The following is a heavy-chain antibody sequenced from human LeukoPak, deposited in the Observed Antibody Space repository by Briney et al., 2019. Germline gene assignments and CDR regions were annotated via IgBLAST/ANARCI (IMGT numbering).Heavy chain of an antibody. D-gene: IGHD1-26*01. CDR3: VSVGAGRGY. V-gene: IGHV4-30-2*01. CDR2: IYHSGST. J-gene: IGHJ4*02. Sequence: SQTLSLTYAVSGGSISSDGYSWSWIRQPPGKGLEWIGFIYHSGSTYYNPSLKSRVTISIDRSKNQFSLKLSSVTAADTAVYYCVSVGAGRGYWGEGTLVTVSS. CDR1: GGSISSDGYS.